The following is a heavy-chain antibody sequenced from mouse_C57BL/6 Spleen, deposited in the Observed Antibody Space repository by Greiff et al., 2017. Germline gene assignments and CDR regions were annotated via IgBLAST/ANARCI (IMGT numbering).Heavy chain of an antibody. CDR2: IDPETGGT. D-gene: IGHD2-3*01. CDR3: TRGIYDGYSWFAY. J-gene: IGHJ3*01. Sequence: QVQLQQSGAELVRPGASVTLSCKASGYTFTDYEMHWVKQTPVHGLEWIGAIDPETGGTAYNQKFKGKAILTADKSSSTAYMELRSLTSEDSAVYYCTRGIYDGYSWFAYWGQGTLVTVSA. V-gene: IGHV1-15*01. CDR1: GYTFTDYE.